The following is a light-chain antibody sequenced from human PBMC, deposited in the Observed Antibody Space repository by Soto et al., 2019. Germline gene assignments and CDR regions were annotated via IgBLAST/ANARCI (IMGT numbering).Light chain of an antibody. CDR1: QSVSSN. CDR3: HQYNNWPSL. Sequence: EIVMTQSPATLSVSPGERATLSCRASQSVSSNLAWYQQKPGQAPRLLIYGASTRATGIPARFSGSGSGTEFTLTISSLQSEDFGVYYCHQYNNWPSLFGPGTKVDIK. CDR2: GAS. V-gene: IGKV3-15*01. J-gene: IGKJ3*01.